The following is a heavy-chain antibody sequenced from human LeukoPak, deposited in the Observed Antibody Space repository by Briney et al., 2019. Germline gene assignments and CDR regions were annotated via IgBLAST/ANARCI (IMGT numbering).Heavy chain of an antibody. CDR2: IRSIPYGGTT. CDR3: ASGSYHNDY. Sequence: GGSLRLSCTASGFTFSNYALSWVRQAPGKGLEWVGFIRSIPYGGTTQYAASVKGRFTVSRDDSRSIAYLQMNSLRAEDTAVYYCASGSYHNDYWGQGTLVTVSS. V-gene: IGHV3-49*04. CDR1: GFTFSNYA. J-gene: IGHJ4*02. D-gene: IGHD1-26*01.